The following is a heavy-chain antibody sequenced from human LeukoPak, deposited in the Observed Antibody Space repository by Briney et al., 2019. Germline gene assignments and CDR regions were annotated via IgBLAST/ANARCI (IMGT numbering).Heavy chain of an antibody. CDR2: INPNSGGT. D-gene: IGHD2-15*01. V-gene: IGHV1-2*02. CDR3: ASDCSGGSCQDY. Sequence: ASVKVSCKASGYTFTGYYMHWVRQAPGQGLEWMGWINPNSGGTNYAQKFQGRVTMTRDTSISTAYMELSRLRSGDTAVYYCASDCSGGSCQDYWGQGTLVTVSS. CDR1: GYTFTGYY. J-gene: IGHJ4*02.